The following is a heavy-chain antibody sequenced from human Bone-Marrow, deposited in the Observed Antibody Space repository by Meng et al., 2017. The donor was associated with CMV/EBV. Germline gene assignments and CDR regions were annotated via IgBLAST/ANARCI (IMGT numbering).Heavy chain of an antibody. CDR2: INPNNRAT. D-gene: IGHD2-15*01. CDR3: VSFGILVAAGRGMDV. J-gene: IGHJ6*02. V-gene: IGHV1-2*02. Sequence: ASVKVSCKASGYTFTDYYMHWVRQAPGQGFEWMGWINPNNRATKYAQKFQGRVTMTRDLSMSTAYMELSRLRYDDTAIYYCVSFGILVAAGRGMDVWGQGTMVTVSS. CDR1: GYTFTDYY.